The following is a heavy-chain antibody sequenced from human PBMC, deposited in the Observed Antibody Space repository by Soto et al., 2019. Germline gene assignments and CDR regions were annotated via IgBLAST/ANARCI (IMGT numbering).Heavy chain of an antibody. D-gene: IGHD3-10*01. Sequence: AVKVSCKASGGTFSSYAISWVRQAPGQGLEWMGGIIPIFGTANYAQKFQGRVTITADESTSTAYMELSSLRSEDTAVYYCAREXRNPMVRGVIGYYGMDVWGQGTTVTVSS. CDR3: AREXRNPMVRGVIGYYGMDV. CDR2: IIPIFGTA. V-gene: IGHV1-69*13. J-gene: IGHJ6*02. CDR1: GGTFSSYA.